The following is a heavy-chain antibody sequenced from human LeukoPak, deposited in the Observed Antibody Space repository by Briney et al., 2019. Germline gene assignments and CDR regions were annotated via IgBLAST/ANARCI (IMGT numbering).Heavy chain of an antibody. Sequence: PGGSLRLSRAASGFTVSSNYMSWVRQAPGKGLEWVSVIYSGGSTYYADSVKGRFTISRDNSKNTLYLQMNSLRAEDTAVYYCARAPEGCSGGSCASFDYWGQGTLVTVSS. J-gene: IGHJ4*02. V-gene: IGHV3-53*01. CDR2: IYSGGST. CDR3: ARAPEGCSGGSCASFDY. CDR1: GFTVSSNY. D-gene: IGHD2-15*01.